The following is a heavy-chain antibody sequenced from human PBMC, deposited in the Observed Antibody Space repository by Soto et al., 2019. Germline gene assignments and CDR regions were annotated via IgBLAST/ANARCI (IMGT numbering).Heavy chain of an antibody. CDR2: VGTVGDI. Sequence: EVHLLESGGGLVQPGGSLRLSCATSGFPFNNYAISWVRQAPGKGLEWVSAVGTVGDIYYRDSVKGRFTISRDSTRNTLNLQMDSLRPEDTGIYYCARKYCYGGGCGGAFGYWGQGTLVTVSS. J-gene: IGHJ4*02. V-gene: IGHV3-23*01. CDR3: ARKYCYGGGCGGAFGY. D-gene: IGHD2-15*01. CDR1: GFPFNNYA.